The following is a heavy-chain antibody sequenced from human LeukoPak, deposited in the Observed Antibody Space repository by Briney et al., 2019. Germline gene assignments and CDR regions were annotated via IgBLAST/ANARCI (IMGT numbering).Heavy chain of an antibody. CDR1: GFTFSSYW. V-gene: IGHV3-74*01. CDR3: ARGVIAVAGSGAEDY. J-gene: IGHJ4*02. CDR2: INSDGSST. D-gene: IGHD6-19*01. Sequence: PGGSLRLSCAASGFTFSSYWMHWVRQAPGKGLVWVSRINSDGSSTSYADSVKGRFTISRDNAKNTLYLQMNSLRAEDTAVYYCARGVIAVAGSGAEDYWGQGTLVTVSS.